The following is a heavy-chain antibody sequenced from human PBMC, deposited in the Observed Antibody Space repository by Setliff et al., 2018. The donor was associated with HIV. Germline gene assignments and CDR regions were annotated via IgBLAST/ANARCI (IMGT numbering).Heavy chain of an antibody. CDR2: IIHSGGT. CDR1: GGSFSGYY. D-gene: IGHD3-9*01. Sequence: SETLSLTCAVYGGSFSGYYWTWIRQPPGRGLEWIGEIIHSGGTNYNRSLKSRVTISVDTSKNQFSLKLNSVTAADTAVYYCAKTIGRYFDIFDNWGQGTLVT. J-gene: IGHJ4*02. V-gene: IGHV4-34*12. CDR3: AKTIGRYFDIFDN.